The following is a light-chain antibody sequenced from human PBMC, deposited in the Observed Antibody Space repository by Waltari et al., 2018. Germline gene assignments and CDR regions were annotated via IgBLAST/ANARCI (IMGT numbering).Light chain of an antibody. Sequence: QSALTQPASVFGSLGQSVTLSCPGTPTDIGGYDDVSWYQQHPGKAPKLLIFAVSSRPSEISARFSASKSGNTASLTISGLQTEDEADYHCTSYTSKNTFIFGGGTRLTVL. CDR3: TSYTSKNTFI. CDR2: AVS. V-gene: IGLV2-14*03. CDR1: PTDIGGYDD. J-gene: IGLJ2*01.